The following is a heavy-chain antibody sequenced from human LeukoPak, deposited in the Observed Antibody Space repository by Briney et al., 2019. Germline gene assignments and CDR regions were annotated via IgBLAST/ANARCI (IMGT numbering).Heavy chain of an antibody. V-gene: IGHV4-59*08. CDR2: SYYSGSA. CDR3: ASTYYYASRTYHRPFDY. Sequence: PSETLSLTCTVSGVSIRSYYWSWIRQPPGKGLEWIGYSYYSGSANYNPSLKSRVTISVDTSKNQFSLKLTSVTAADTAVYYCASTYYYASRTYHRPFDYWGQGTLVTVSS. J-gene: IGHJ4*02. D-gene: IGHD3-10*01. CDR1: GVSIRSYY.